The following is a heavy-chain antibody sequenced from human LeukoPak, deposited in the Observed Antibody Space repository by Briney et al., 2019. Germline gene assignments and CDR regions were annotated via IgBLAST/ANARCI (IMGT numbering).Heavy chain of an antibody. D-gene: IGHD6-19*01. Sequence: GASVKVSCEASGYTFTSYGISWVRQAPGQGLVRMGWISAYTGNTNYAQKLQGRVTMTTDTSTSTAYMELRSLRSDDTAVYYCAREVTYSSGWPECEVCGANWFDPWGQGTLVTVSS. CDR1: GYTFTSYG. J-gene: IGHJ5*02. CDR3: AREVTYSSGWPECEVCGANWFDP. V-gene: IGHV1-18*01. CDR2: ISAYTGNT.